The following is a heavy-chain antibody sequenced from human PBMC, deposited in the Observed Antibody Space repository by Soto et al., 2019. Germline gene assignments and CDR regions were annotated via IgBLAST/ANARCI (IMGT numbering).Heavy chain of an antibody. V-gene: IGHV1-46*03. D-gene: IGHD3-3*01. J-gene: IGHJ4*02. CDR3: ARVAGYYDFWSGYYYFDY. Sequence: ASVQVSCKASGYTFTSYYMHWVRQAPGQGLEWMGIINPSGGSTSYAQKFQGRVTMTRDTSTSTVYMELSSLRSEDTAVYYCARVAGYYDFWSGYYYFDYWGQGTLVTVSS. CDR1: GYTFTSYY. CDR2: INPSGGST.